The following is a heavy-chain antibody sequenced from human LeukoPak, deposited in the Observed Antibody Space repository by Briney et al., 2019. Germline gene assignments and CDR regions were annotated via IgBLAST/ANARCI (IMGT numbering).Heavy chain of an antibody. D-gene: IGHD1-1*01. CDR1: GFTFSSCA. J-gene: IGHJ4*02. V-gene: IGHV3-23*01. CDR3: AKDYFPTGTTGYFDY. Sequence: GGSLRLSCAASGFTFSSCAMSWVRQAPGKGLEWVSAVCGSGGSTYYADSVKGRFTISRDNSKNTLYLQMNSLRAEDTAVYYCAKDYFPTGTTGYFDYWGQGTLVTVSS. CDR2: VCGSGGST.